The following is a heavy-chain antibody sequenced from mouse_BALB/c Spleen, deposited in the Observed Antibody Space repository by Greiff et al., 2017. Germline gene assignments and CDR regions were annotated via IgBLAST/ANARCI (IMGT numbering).Heavy chain of an antibody. V-gene: IGHV5-6*01. D-gene: IGHD2-10*01. CDR2: ISSGGSYT. J-gene: IGHJ2*01. CDR3: ARGDLLPYFDY. Sequence: EVQGVESGGDLVKPGGSLKLSCAASGFTFSSYGMSWVRQTPDKRLEWVATISSGGSYTYYPDSVKGRFTISRDNAKNTLYLQMSSLKSEDTAMYYCARGDLLPYFDYWGQGTTLTVSS. CDR1: GFTFSSYG.